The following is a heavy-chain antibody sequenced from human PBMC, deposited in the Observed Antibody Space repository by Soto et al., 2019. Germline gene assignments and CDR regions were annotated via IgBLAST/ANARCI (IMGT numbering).Heavy chain of an antibody. CDR2: VYPGDSDT. V-gene: IGHV5-51*01. CDR1: GYSFTSYW. CDR3: LSHTHLYGNSGFT. Sequence: GESLKISCKGSGYSFTSYWVGWVRQMPGKGLEWMAIVYPGDSDTRYSPSFQGQVTISADKSISTAFLQWSSLKASDTAMYYCLSHTHLYGNSGFTWGQGTLVTVSS. D-gene: IGHD3-22*01. J-gene: IGHJ4*02.